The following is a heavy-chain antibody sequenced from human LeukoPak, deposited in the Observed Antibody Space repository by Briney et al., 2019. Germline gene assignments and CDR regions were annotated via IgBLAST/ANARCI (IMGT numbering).Heavy chain of an antibody. CDR3: AREEVPHGFDI. V-gene: IGHV4-59*01. CDR2: IYYSGST. Sequence: PSETLSLTCTVSGGSISSDYWSWIRQPPGKGLEWSGYIYYSGSTNYNPSLKSRVTISVDASKNQFSLKLSSVSAADTVVYYCAREEVPHGFDIWGQGTMVTVSS. J-gene: IGHJ3*02. CDR1: GGSISSDY.